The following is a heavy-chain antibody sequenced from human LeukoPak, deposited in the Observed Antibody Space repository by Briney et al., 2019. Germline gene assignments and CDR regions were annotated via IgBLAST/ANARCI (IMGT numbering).Heavy chain of an antibody. CDR1: GGSFSGYY. J-gene: IGHJ6*02. D-gene: IGHD4-17*01. CDR2: INHSGST. Sequence: SETLSLTCAVYGGSFSGYYWSWIRQPPGKGLEWIGEINHSGSTNYNPSLKRRVTISVDPSKKQFSLKLRSVTATDTAVYYWARFLIRQPFSYYYGMDVWGQGTTVTVSS. CDR3: ARFLIRQPFSYYYGMDV. V-gene: IGHV4-34*01.